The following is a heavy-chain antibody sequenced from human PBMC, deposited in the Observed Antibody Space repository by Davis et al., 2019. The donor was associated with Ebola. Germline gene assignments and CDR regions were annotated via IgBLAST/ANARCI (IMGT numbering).Heavy chain of an antibody. CDR3: ARDGYYDALSLGDYYYSGMDV. Sequence: AASVKVSCKGSGYIFTSYGITWVRQAPGQGLEWMGWISAYNGKSHYAQKFQGRVTMTTDTSTSTVYMQLRSLRSDDTAVYYCARDGYYDALSLGDYYYSGMDVWGKGTTVTVSS. V-gene: IGHV1-18*01. CDR2: ISAYNGKS. CDR1: GYIFTSYG. D-gene: IGHD3-16*01. J-gene: IGHJ6*04.